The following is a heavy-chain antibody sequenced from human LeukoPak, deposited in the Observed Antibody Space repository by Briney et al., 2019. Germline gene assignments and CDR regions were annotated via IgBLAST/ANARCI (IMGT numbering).Heavy chain of an antibody. CDR2: IRYDGSNK. CDR1: GFTFSSYG. CDR3: AKGVQQWLAVDY. J-gene: IGHJ4*02. D-gene: IGHD6-19*01. V-gene: IGHV3-30*02. Sequence: PGGSLRLSCAASGFTFSSYGMHWVRQAPGKGLEWVAFIRYDGSNKYYADSVKGRFTISRDNSKNTLYLQMNSLRAEDTAVYYCAKGVQQWLAVDYWGQGTLVTVSS.